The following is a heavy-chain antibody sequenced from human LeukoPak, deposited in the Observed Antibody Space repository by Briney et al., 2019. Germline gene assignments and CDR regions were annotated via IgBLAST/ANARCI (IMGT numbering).Heavy chain of an antibody. Sequence: GGSLRLSCAASGFTFSSYSMNWVRQAPGKGLEWVSSISSSSSYIYYADSVTGRFTISRDNAKNSLYLQMNSLRAEDTAVYYCARVQYSSSWRINWYFDLWGRGTLVTVSS. CDR1: GFTFSSYS. CDR3: ARVQYSSSWRINWYFDL. CDR2: ISSSSSYI. V-gene: IGHV3-21*01. J-gene: IGHJ2*01. D-gene: IGHD6-13*01.